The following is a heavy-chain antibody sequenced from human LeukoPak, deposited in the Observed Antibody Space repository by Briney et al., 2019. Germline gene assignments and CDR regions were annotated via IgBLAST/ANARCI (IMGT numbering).Heavy chain of an antibody. Sequence: PGGSLRLSCAASGFTFSSYWMHWVRRAPGKGLVWVSRINSDGSSTSYADSVKGRFTISRDNAKNTLYLQMNSLRPEDTAVYYCAKDFGGIFLTFFFDYWGQGTVVTVSS. CDR2: INSDGSST. D-gene: IGHD3-3*01. J-gene: IGHJ4*02. CDR3: AKDFGGIFLTFFFDY. V-gene: IGHV3-74*01. CDR1: GFTFSSYW.